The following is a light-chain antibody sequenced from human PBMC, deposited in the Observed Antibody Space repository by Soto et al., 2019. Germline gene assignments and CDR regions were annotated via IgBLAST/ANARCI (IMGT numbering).Light chain of an antibody. J-gene: IGKJ4*01. CDR2: LGS. V-gene: IGKV2-28*01. CDR3: MQALQTRPLT. Sequence: IVMTQSPLSLPVTPGEPASISCRSSQSLLHSNGYNYLDWYLQKPGQSPQLLIYLGSNRSSGVPDRFSGSGSGTDFTLKISRVEAEDVGVYYCMQALQTRPLTFGGGTKVDIK. CDR1: QSLLHSNGYNY.